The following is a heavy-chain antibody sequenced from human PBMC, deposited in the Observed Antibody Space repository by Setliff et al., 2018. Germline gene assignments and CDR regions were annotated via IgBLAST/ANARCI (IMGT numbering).Heavy chain of an antibody. CDR2: INYYGSIFDDGTTYST. D-gene: IGHD5-12*01. CDR3: ARNPDLLQYSFDL. J-gene: IGHJ2*01. V-gene: IGHV4-39*07. CDR1: GGSISNSTFY. Sequence: SETLSLTCTVSGGSISNSTFYWGWIRQPPGKGLEWIGSINYYGSIFDDGTTYSTYYNPSLKSRATISIDTSKGQFSLKLSSMTAADTALYYCARNPDLLQYSFDLWGRGTLVTVSS.